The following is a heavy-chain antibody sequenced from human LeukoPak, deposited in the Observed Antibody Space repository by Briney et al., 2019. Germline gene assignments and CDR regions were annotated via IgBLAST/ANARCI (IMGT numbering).Heavy chain of an antibody. CDR1: GGSISSGGYY. Sequence: SQTLSLTCTVSGGSISSGGYYWSWIRQPPGKGLEWIGYIYHSGSTYYNPSLKSRVTISVDRSKNQFSLKLSSVTAADTAVYYCATMNIVVVPAAIGRVGAWFDPWGQGTLVTVSS. V-gene: IGHV4-30-2*01. CDR2: IYHSGST. J-gene: IGHJ5*02. CDR3: ATMNIVVVPAAIGRVGAWFDP. D-gene: IGHD2-2*01.